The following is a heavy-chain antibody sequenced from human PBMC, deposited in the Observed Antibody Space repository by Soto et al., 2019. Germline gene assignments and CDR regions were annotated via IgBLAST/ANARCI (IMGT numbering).Heavy chain of an antibody. CDR3: ARANDPSGNYIQYFDY. CDR2: TYYRSRWYD. D-gene: IGHD3-22*01. Sequence: PSQTLSLTCAISGDSVSSNSAAWNWIRQSPSRGLEWLGRTYYRSRWYDDYAESVRGRIAVNPGTSKNQFSLQLNSVTPEDTAVYFCARANDPSGNYIQYFDYWGQGTLVTVSS. J-gene: IGHJ4*02. CDR1: GDSVSSNSAA. V-gene: IGHV6-1*01.